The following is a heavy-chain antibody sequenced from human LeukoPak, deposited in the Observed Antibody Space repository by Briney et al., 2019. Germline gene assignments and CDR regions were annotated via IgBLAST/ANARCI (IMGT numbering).Heavy chain of an antibody. J-gene: IGHJ4*02. CDR1: GYTFTGYY. CDR2: INPNSGDT. CDR3: ARDDIVGSVDFDY. Sequence: ASVKVSFKASGYTFTGYYIHWARQAPGQGLEWMGWINPNSGDTKYAQRFQGRVTMTRDTSISTAYMEMTSLRYDDTAVYYCARDDIVGSVDFDYWGQGTLVTVSS. V-gene: IGHV1-2*02. D-gene: IGHD1-26*01.